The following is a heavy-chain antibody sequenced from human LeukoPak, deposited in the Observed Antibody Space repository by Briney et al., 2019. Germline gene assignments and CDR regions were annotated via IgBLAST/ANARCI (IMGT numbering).Heavy chain of an antibody. D-gene: IGHD2-15*01. Sequence: GGSLRLSCAASGFTFSDYYMSWIRQAPGKGLEWVSYISSGGRTIYYADSVKGRFTMSRDNAKNSLYLQMNSLRAEDTAVYYCARPVVAATTPDTFDIWGQGTMVTVSS. CDR2: ISSGGRTI. J-gene: IGHJ3*02. V-gene: IGHV3-11*04. CDR3: ARPVVAATTPDTFDI. CDR1: GFTFSDYY.